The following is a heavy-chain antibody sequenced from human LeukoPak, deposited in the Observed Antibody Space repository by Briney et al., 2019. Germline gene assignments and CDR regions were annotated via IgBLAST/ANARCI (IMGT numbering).Heavy chain of an antibody. Sequence: ASVKVSCKASGYTFTGYYPHWVRQAPGQGLEWLGRINPNTGGTDDAQKFQGRVTMTRDTSINTAYMELSRLRPDDTAVYYCARDRSGYSYGEPLDHWGQGTLVIVSS. CDR2: INPNTGGT. CDR3: ARDRSGYSYGEPLDH. V-gene: IGHV1-2*06. CDR1: GYTFTGYY. J-gene: IGHJ4*02. D-gene: IGHD5-18*01.